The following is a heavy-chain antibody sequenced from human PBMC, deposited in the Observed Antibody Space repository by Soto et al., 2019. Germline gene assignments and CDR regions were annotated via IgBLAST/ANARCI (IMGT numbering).Heavy chain of an antibody. V-gene: IGHV1-24*01. CDR3: AAILGSYYDFDY. CDR2: FDPEDGET. D-gene: IGHD1-26*01. J-gene: IGHJ4*02. CDR1: GYTLTGLS. Sequence: GASVKGSCKGSGYTLTGLSMYWVRQAPGKGLEWMGGFDPEDGETIYAQKFQGRVTMTEDTSTDTAYMELSSLRSEDTAVYYCAAILGSYYDFDYWGQGTLVTVSS.